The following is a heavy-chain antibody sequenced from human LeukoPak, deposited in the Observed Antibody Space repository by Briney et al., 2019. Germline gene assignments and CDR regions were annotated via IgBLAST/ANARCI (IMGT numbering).Heavy chain of an antibody. D-gene: IGHD2-15*01. J-gene: IGHJ6*02. V-gene: IGHV1-2*02. CDR1: GYTFTGYY. CDR2: INPNSGGT. CDR3: AGAHRHKGVAATRPYGMDV. Sequence: ASVKVSCKASGYTFTGYYMHWVRQAPGQGLEWMGWINPNSGGTNYAQKFQGRVTMTRDTSISTAYMELSRLRSDDTAVYYCAGAHRHKGVAATRPYGMDVWGQGTTVTVSS.